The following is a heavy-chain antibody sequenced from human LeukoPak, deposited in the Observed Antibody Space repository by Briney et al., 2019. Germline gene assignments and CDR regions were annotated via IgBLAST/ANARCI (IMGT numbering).Heavy chain of an antibody. Sequence: PGGSLRLSCVASGFTFSDYAMNWVRQAPGKGLEWVSTFKTKYHQVYYAESVRGRFTISRDNAKNSLYLQMNSLRAEDTAVYYCARYTAVSSPGAFDVWGQGTTVTVSS. D-gene: IGHD4-17*01. V-gene: IGHV3-21*04. CDR1: GFTFSDYA. J-gene: IGHJ3*01. CDR3: ARYTAVSSPGAFDV. CDR2: FKTKYHQV.